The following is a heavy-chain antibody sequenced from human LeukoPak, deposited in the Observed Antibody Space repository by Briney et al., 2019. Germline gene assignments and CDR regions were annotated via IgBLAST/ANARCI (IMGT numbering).Heavy chain of an antibody. CDR3: ATQLGITIFGVVTSIGDDAFDI. CDR1: GGTFSSYA. CDR2: IIPIFGTA. D-gene: IGHD3-3*01. Sequence: SVKVSCKASGGTFSSYAISWVRQAPGQGLEWMGSIIPIFGTANYAQKFQGRVTITTDESTSTAYMELSSLRSEDTAVYYCATQLGITIFGVVTSIGDDAFDIWGQGTMVTVSS. J-gene: IGHJ3*02. V-gene: IGHV1-69*05.